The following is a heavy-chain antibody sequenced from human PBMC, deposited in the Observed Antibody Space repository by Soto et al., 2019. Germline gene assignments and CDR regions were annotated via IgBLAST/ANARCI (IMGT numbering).Heavy chain of an antibody. Sequence: PSETLSLTCTVSGGSVSSGSYSWSWIRQPPGKELEWIGYIYYSGSTNYNPSLKSRVTISVDTSKNQFSLMLSSVTAADTAVYYCARDLVLLGFGEQNKTKGYYGMDVWGQGTRFTVSS. CDR1: GGSVSSGSYS. V-gene: IGHV4-61*01. CDR2: IYYSGST. CDR3: ARDLVLLGFGEQNKTKGYYGMDV. D-gene: IGHD3-10*01. J-gene: IGHJ6*02.